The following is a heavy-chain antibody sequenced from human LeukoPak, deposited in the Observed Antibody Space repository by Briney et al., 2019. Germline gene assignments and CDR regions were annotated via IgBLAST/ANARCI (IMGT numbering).Heavy chain of an antibody. CDR3: ARERGHLDY. Sequence: SGGSLRLSCVVSGFTVSSNYVSWFRQAPGKGLEWVSVIYSGGSTYYADSVKGRFTISRDNSKNTLYLQMNSLRAEDTAVYYCARERGHLDYWGQGTLVTVSS. J-gene: IGHJ4*02. CDR2: IYSGGST. D-gene: IGHD6-25*01. CDR1: GFTVSSNY. V-gene: IGHV3-66*01.